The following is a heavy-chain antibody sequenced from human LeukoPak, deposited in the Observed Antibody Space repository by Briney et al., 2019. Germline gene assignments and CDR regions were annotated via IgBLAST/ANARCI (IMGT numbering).Heavy chain of an antibody. J-gene: IGHJ4*02. Sequence: SETLSLTCAVYGGSFSSYYWSWIRQPPGKGLEWIGYIYYSGSTNYNPSLKSRVTISVDTSKNQFSLKLSSVTAADTAVYYCARGYDSSGYYYFIWGQGTLVTVSS. CDR2: IYYSGST. CDR3: ARGYDSSGYYYFI. D-gene: IGHD3-22*01. CDR1: GGSFSSYY. V-gene: IGHV4-59*12.